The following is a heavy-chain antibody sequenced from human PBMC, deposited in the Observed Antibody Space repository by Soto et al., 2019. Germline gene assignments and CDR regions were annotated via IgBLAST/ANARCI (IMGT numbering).Heavy chain of an antibody. D-gene: IGHD6-6*01. CDR3: TTVNYGSSSPARKNAEYFQH. V-gene: IGHV3-15*01. CDR2: IKSKTDGGTT. Sequence: GGSLRLSCAASGFTFSNAWMSWVRQAPGKGLEWVGRIKSKTDGGTTDYAAPVKGRFTISRDDSKNTLYLQMNSLKTEDTAVYYCTTVNYGSSSPARKNAEYFQHWGQGTLVTVSS. J-gene: IGHJ1*01. CDR1: GFTFSNAW.